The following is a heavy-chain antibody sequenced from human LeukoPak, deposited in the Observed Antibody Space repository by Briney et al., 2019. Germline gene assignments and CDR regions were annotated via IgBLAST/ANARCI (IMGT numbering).Heavy chain of an antibody. V-gene: IGHV3-23*01. D-gene: IGHD2-2*01. Sequence: GGSLRLSCAASGFTFSSYAMSWVRQAPGKGLEWVSAISGSGGSTYYADSVKGRFTISRDNSKNTLYLQMNSLRAEDTAVYYCARDFSCSSTSCLGDWFDPWGQGTLVTVSS. CDR3: ARDFSCSSTSCLGDWFDP. CDR1: GFTFSSYA. CDR2: ISGSGGST. J-gene: IGHJ5*02.